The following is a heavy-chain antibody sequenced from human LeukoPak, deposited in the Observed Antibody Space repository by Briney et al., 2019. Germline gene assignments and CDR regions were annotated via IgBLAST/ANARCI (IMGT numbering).Heavy chain of an antibody. CDR3: ARVPLGSQIDSSGYYSPDY. V-gene: IGHV1-46*01. CDR1: GYTFTSYY. D-gene: IGHD3-22*01. Sequence: ASVKVSCKASGYTFTSYYMHWVRQAPGQGLEWMGIINPSGGSTSYAQKFQGRVTMTRDTSTSTVYMELYSLRSEDTAVYYCARVPLGSQIDSSGYYSPDYWGQGTLVTVSS. CDR2: INPSGGST. J-gene: IGHJ4*02.